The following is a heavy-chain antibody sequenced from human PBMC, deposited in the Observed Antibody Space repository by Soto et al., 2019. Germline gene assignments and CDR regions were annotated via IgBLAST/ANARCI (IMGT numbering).Heavy chain of an antibody. CDR1: GYTFTSYY. Sequence: QVQLVQSGAEVKKPGASVKVSCKASGYTFTSYYMHWVRQAPGQGLEWMGIINPSGGSTSYAQNLQGKVTMTRETYTRTVNMELSSLRSEDTAVYYCARGIAVASPPRLDPWGQRTLVTVSS. J-gene: IGHJ5*02. CDR2: INPSGGST. V-gene: IGHV1-46*01. CDR3: ARGIAVASPPRLDP. D-gene: IGHD6-19*01.